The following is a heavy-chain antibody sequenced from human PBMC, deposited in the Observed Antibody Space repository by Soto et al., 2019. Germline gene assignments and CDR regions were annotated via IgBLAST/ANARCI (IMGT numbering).Heavy chain of an antibody. V-gene: IGHV4-30-4*01. CDR1: GDSISSGNKY. J-gene: IGHJ6*02. CDR3: ARVPSPFDYYYAMDV. Sequence: QVQLRESGPGLVMPSQTLSLTCTVSGDSISSGNKYWSWIRQPPGKGLEWIGYILPSGTTYYDPSLKSRLTISLDASQNQFSQMLNSLTDADTAVYFCARVPSPFDYYYAMDVWGQGTTVTVSS. CDR2: ILPSGTT. D-gene: IGHD3-16*01.